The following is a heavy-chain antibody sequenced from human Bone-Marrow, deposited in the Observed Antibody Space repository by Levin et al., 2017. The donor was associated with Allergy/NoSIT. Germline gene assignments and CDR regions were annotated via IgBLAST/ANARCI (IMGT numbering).Heavy chain of an antibody. Sequence: ASVKVSCKASGYTFTGYYMHWVRQAPGQGLEWMGWINPNSGGTNYAQKFQGRVTMTRDTSISTAYMELSRLRSDDTAVYYCARDLLLWFGELSPFDYWGQGTLVTVSS. CDR1: GYTFTGYY. CDR3: ARDLLLWFGELSPFDY. J-gene: IGHJ4*02. CDR2: INPNSGGT. V-gene: IGHV1-2*02. D-gene: IGHD3-10*01.